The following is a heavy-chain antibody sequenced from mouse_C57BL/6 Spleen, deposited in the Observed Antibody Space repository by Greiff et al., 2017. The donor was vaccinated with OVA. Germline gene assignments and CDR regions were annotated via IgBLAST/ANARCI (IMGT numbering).Heavy chain of an antibody. CDR1: GYSITSGYY. J-gene: IGHJ1*03. CDR3: ARERKYGYDGDYWYFDV. V-gene: IGHV3-6*01. D-gene: IGHD2-2*01. CDR2: ISYDGSN. Sequence: EVKLPESGPGLVQPSQSLSLTCSVTGYSITSGYYWNWIRQFPVNKLEWMGYISYDGSNNYNPTLKNRISITRDTSKNQFFLKLNSVTTEDTATYYCARERKYGYDGDYWYFDVWGTGTTVTVSS.